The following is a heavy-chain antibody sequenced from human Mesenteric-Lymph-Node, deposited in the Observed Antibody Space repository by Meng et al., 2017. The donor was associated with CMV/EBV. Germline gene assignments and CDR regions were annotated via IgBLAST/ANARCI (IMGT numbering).Heavy chain of an antibody. Sequence: GESLKIPCAVSGFTFSTCWMHWVRQAPGKGLVWVSRINNDGSSTNYADSVKGRFTISRDNAKNTLYLQMNSLGVEDTAVYYCATVPSVVRGVKWFDPWGQGTLVTVSS. D-gene: IGHD3-10*01. CDR2: INNDGSST. V-gene: IGHV3-74*01. CDR3: ATVPSVVRGVKWFDP. CDR1: GFTFSTCW. J-gene: IGHJ5*02.